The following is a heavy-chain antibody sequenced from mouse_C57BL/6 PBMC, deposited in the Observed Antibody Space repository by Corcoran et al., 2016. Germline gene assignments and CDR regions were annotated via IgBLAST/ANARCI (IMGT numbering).Heavy chain of an antibody. Sequence: QIQLVQSGPELKKPGETVKISCKASGYTFTTYGMSWVKQAPGKGLKWMGWINTYSGVPTYADDFKGRFAFSLETSASTAYLQINNLKNEDTATYFCARSGWLLLYFDYWGQGTTLTVSS. V-gene: IGHV9-3*01. CDR3: ARSGWLLLYFDY. CDR2: INTYSGVP. D-gene: IGHD2-3*01. CDR1: GYTFTTYG. J-gene: IGHJ2*01.